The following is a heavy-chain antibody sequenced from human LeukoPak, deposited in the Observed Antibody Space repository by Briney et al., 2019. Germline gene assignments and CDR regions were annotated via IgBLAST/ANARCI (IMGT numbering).Heavy chain of an antibody. V-gene: IGHV3-30*04. D-gene: IGHD3-9*01. J-gene: IGHJ4*02. CDR1: GFTFSSYA. Sequence: GGSLRLSCAASGFTFSSYAMHWVRQAPGKGLEWVAVISYDGSNKYYADSVKGRFTISRHNSKNTLYLQMNSLRAEDTAVYYCARDHDILTGYRLDYWGQGTLVTVSS. CDR3: ARDHDILTGYRLDY. CDR2: ISYDGSNK.